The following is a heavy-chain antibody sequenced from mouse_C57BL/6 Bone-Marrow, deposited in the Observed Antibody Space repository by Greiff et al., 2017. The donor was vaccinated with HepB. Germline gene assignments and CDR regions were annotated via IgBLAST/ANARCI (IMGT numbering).Heavy chain of an antibody. CDR3: TIYYGSRHFDY. CDR2: IRLKSDNYAT. CDR1: GFTFSNYW. Sequence: DVKLVESGGGLVQPGESMKLSCVASGFTFSNYWMNWVRQSPEKGLEWVAQIRLKSDNYATHYAESVKGRFTISRDDSKSSVYLQMNNLRAEDTGIYYCTIYYGSRHFDYWGQGTTLTVSS. D-gene: IGHD1-1*01. V-gene: IGHV6-3*01. J-gene: IGHJ2*01.